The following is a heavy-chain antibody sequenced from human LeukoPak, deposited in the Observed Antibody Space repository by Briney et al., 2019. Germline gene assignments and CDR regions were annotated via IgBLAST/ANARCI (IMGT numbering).Heavy chain of an antibody. CDR1: GYTFTSYA. D-gene: IGHD5-24*01. V-gene: IGHV1-2*02. CDR3: ARDRYGDGFAHLDY. Sequence: ASVKVSCKASGYTFTSYAIHWVRQAPGQGLEWMGWITPSGGTNYPQKFQGRVAITWDTSITTAYMDLSRQTSDDTAVYYCARDRYGDGFAHLDYWGQGALVTVSS. CDR2: ITPSGGT. J-gene: IGHJ4*02.